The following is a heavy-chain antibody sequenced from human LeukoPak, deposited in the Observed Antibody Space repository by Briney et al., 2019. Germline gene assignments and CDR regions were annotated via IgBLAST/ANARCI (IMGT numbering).Heavy chain of an antibody. CDR2: IGGDSRT. CDR3: AKDILRWSFDY. CDR1: GFTFKTYN. V-gene: IGHV3-23*01. D-gene: IGHD4-23*01. Sequence: AGGSLRLSCAASGFTFKTYNMNWVRQAPGKGLEWVSGIGGDSRTHYADSVEGRFTISRDTSKNMLYLQMNNLRAEDTAVYYCAKDILRWSFDYWGQGTLVTVSS. J-gene: IGHJ4*02.